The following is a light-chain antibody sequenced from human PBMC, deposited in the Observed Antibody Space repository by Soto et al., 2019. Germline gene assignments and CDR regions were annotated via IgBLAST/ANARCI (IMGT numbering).Light chain of an antibody. J-gene: IGKJ5*01. V-gene: IGKV3-11*01. Sequence: EIILTQSPATLSLSPGERATLSCRASQSLSIYLAWYQQKAGQAPRLLIYDASKRATGIPARFSGSGSGTDFTLTISSLEPEDFAIYYCQQLFDSPITFGQGTRLEIK. CDR1: QSLSIY. CDR2: DAS. CDR3: QQLFDSPIT.